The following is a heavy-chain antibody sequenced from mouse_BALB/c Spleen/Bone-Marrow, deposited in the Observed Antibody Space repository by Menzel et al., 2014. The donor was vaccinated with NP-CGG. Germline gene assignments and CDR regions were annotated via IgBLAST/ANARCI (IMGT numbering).Heavy chain of an antibody. J-gene: IGHJ2*01. V-gene: IGHV5-9-3*01. Sequence: VKLMESGGGLVKPGGSLKLSCTASGFTFTSYAMSWVRQTPEKRLEWVATISSAGIHTYYADTVKGRFPISRDNAKNTLCLHMSSLRSEDTAMYYCARQDRVYYFDYWGQGTTLTVSS. CDR2: ISSAGIHT. CDR3: ARQDRVYYFDY. CDR1: GFTFTSYA.